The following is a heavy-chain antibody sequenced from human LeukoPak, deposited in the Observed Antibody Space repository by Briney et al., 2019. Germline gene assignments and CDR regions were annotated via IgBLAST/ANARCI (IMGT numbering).Heavy chain of an antibody. CDR1: GGSISSGSYY. D-gene: IGHD3-22*01. V-gene: IGHV4-61*02. J-gene: IGHJ4*02. Sequence: SETLSLTCTVSGGSISSGSYYWSWIRQPAGKGLEWIGRIYTSGSTNYNPSLKSRVTISVDTSKNQFSLKLSSVTAADTAVYYCARGFDSSGYSRWGQGTLVTVSS. CDR3: ARGFDSSGYSR. CDR2: IYTSGST.